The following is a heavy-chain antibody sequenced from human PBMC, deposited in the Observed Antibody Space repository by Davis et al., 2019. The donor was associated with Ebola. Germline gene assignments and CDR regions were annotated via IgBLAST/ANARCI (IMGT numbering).Heavy chain of an antibody. V-gene: IGHV1-8*01. J-gene: IGHJ3*02. CDR2: MNPNSGNT. D-gene: IGHD3-10*01. Sequence: AASVKVSCKASGYTFTSYDINWVRQATGQGLEWMGWMNPNSGNTGYAQKFQGRVTMTRNTSKSTAYMELSSLRSEDTAVYYCAKDTMVRGVPQPHAFDIWGQGTMVTVSS. CDR3: AKDTMVRGVPQPHAFDI. CDR1: GYTFTSYD.